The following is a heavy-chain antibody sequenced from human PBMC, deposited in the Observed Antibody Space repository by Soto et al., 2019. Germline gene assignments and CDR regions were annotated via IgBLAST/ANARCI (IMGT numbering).Heavy chain of an antibody. CDR2: ISAYNGNT. CDR1: GYTFTSYG. Sequence: ASVKVSCKASGYTFTSYGISWVRQARGQGLEWMGWISAYNGNTNYAQKLQGRVTMTTDTSTSTAYMELRSLRSDDTAVYYCESSKYYYDSSGYYYGPGTSEWYYFDYWCQGTLVTVSS. V-gene: IGHV1-18*01. D-gene: IGHD3-22*01. CDR3: ESSKYYYDSSGYYYGPGTSEWYYFDY. J-gene: IGHJ4*02.